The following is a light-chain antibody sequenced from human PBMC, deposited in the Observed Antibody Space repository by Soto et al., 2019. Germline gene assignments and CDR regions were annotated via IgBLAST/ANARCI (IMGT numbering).Light chain of an antibody. J-gene: IGLJ2*01. CDR3: QSYDTSLSGVI. V-gene: IGLV1-40*01. CDR1: SSNIGAGYD. Sequence: QSVLTQTPSVSGAPGQKITMSCTGSSSNIGAGYDVHWYQQVPGAAPRLLIYADNNRPSGVPDRFPASKSGTSASLAITGLQGEDEANYYCQSYDTSLSGVIFGAGTKVTVL. CDR2: ADN.